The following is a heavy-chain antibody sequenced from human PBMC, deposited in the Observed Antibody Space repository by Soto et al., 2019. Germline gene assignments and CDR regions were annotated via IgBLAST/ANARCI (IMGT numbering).Heavy chain of an antibody. CDR1: GFTFSSYS. V-gene: IGHV3-48*02. Sequence: GGSLRLSCAASGFTFSSYSMNWVRQAPGKGLEWVSYISSSSSTIYYADSVKGRFTISRDNAKNSLYLQMNSLRDEDTAVYYCARDEVRLCGGDCYDYWGQGTLVTVSS. J-gene: IGHJ4*02. D-gene: IGHD2-21*02. CDR2: ISSSSSTI. CDR3: ARDEVRLCGGDCYDY.